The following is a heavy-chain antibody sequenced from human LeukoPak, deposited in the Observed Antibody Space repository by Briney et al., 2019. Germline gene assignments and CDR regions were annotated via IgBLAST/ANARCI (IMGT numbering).Heavy chain of an antibody. J-gene: IGHJ4*02. D-gene: IGHD6-13*01. V-gene: IGHV1-69*04. Sequence: SVKVSCKASGGTFSTYAISWVRQAPGQGLDWVGRIVPILGTANYAQNFQGRVTITADRSTTTAYMELSSLRSEDTAVYYCARVPQGSSWPYYFDYWGQGTLVTVPS. CDR3: ARVPQGSSWPYYFDY. CDR1: GGTFSTYA. CDR2: IVPILGTA.